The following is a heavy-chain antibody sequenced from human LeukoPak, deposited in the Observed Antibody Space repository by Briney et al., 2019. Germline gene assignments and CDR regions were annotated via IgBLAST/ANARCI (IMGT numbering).Heavy chain of an antibody. D-gene: IGHD3-22*01. CDR3: AKDVGDSPLMGD. CDR1: GFTFSSYG. CDR2: IRYDGSNK. V-gene: IGHV3-30*02. Sequence: PGGSLRLSCAASGFTFSSYGMHWVRQAPGKGLEWVAFIRYDGSNKYYADSVKGRFTISRDNSKNTLYLQMNSLRAEDTAVYYCAKDVGDSPLMGDWGQGTMVTVSS. J-gene: IGHJ3*01.